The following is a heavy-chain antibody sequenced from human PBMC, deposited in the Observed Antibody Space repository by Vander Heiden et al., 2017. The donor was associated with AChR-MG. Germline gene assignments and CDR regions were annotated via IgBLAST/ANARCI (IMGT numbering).Heavy chain of an antibody. J-gene: IGHJ3*02. CDR3: AKPASAAPGAFDI. CDR2: IDYSGIA. Sequence: QVQLQESGPGLVKPSQTLSLTCTVSGGSISSGDYYWSWIRQPPGKGLGWIGYIDYSGIAYYHPYLKRLVIISVDTSKNQFSLRLSSVTAADTAVYYCAKPASAAPGAFDIWGQGTMVTVSS. V-gene: IGHV4-30-4*01. CDR1: GGSISSGDYY.